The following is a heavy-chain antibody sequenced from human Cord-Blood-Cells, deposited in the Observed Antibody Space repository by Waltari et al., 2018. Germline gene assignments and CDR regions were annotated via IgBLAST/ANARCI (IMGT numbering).Heavy chain of an antibody. CDR2: FDPEDGET. CDR1: GYTRTDFS. J-gene: IGHJ3*02. Sequence: QVQLVQSGAEVKKPGASVNVSCKVSGYTRTDFSMDWVRQAPGKGLAWMGGFDPEDGETIYAQKFQGRVTMTEDTSTDTAYMELSSLRSEDTAVYYCATSTPDGFDIWGQGTMVTVSS. V-gene: IGHV1-24*01. CDR3: ATSTPDGFDI.